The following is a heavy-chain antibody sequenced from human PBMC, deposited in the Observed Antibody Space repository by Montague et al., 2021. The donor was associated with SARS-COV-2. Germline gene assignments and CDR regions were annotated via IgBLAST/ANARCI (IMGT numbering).Heavy chain of an antibody. D-gene: IGHD5-24*01. CDR2: ILYDGSRK. CDR3: AKGEAGRCLHCAFDY. CDR1: GFTFNSYG. J-gene: IGHJ4*02. V-gene: IGHV3-30*18. Sequence: SLRLSCAASGFTFNSYGMQWVRQAPGKGLEWVADILYDGSRKYYGDSVKGRFTISRDNSKNTLDLQMNSLRAEDTAVYYCAKGEAGRCLHCAFDYWGQGTLVTVSS.